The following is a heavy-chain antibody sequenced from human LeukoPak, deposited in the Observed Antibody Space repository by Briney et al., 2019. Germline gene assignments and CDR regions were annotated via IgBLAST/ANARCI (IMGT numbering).Heavy chain of an antibody. CDR2: MNPNSGNT. Sequence: GASVKVSCKASGYTFTSYDINWVRQATGQGLEWMGWMNPNSGNTGYAQKFRGRVTMTRNTSISTAYMELSSLRSEDTAVYYCARWGLVGATTVVAFDIWGQGTMVTVSS. V-gene: IGHV1-8*01. J-gene: IGHJ3*02. CDR1: GYTFTSYD. D-gene: IGHD1-26*01. CDR3: ARWGLVGATTVVAFDI.